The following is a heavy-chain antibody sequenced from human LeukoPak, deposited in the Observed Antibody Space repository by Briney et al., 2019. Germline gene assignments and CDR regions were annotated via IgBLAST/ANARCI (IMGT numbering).Heavy chain of an antibody. Sequence: PSETLSLTCAVYGGSFSGYYWSWIRQPPGRGLEWIGEINHSGSTNYNPSLKSRVTISLDTSKNQFSLRLSSVTAADTAVCYCAGYGFPLAFDIWGQGTMVTVSS. V-gene: IGHV4-34*01. CDR3: AGYGFPLAFDI. D-gene: IGHD3-10*01. CDR1: GGSFSGYY. J-gene: IGHJ3*02. CDR2: INHSGST.